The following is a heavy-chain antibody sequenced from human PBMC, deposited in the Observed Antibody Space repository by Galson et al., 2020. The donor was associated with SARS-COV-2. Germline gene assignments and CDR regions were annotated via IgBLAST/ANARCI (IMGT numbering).Heavy chain of an antibody. CDR1: GFTFTNYA. V-gene: IGHV3-23*01. J-gene: IGHJ4*02. CDR3: AKTMAAAAFYAIDY. CDR2: ISGSDGST. D-gene: IGHD6-13*01. Sequence: GGSLRLSCAASGFTFTNYAMSWVRQAPGKGLEWVSVISGSDGSTYYADSVKGRFTISRDNSKNTLYPQMNSLRAEDTAVYYCAKTMAAAAFYAIDYWGQGTLVTVSS.